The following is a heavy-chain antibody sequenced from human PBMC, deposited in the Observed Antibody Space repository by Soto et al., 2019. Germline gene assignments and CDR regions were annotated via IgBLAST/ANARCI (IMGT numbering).Heavy chain of an antibody. CDR1: GGSISSGGSY. Sequence: LSLTCTVSGGSISSGGSYWGWIRQPPGKGLEWIGYIYYSGNTILNPSLRSRVTLSVDTSKNQFSLNLSSVTAADTAVYYCVRYCSTTKCPFDCWGQGTLVTVSS. CDR2: IYYSGNT. V-gene: IGHV4-30-4*01. J-gene: IGHJ4*02. CDR3: VRYCSTTKCPFDC. D-gene: IGHD2-2*01.